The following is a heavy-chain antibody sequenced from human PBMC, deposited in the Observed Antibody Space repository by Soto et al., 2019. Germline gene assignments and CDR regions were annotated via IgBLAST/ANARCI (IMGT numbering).Heavy chain of an antibody. D-gene: IGHD6-19*01. CDR3: AREGQWLAGDL. CDR2: INAGNGKT. J-gene: IGHJ5*02. Sequence: QVQFVQSGAEVKEPGASVTVSCRASGYTFRRYAVHWVRQAPGQSLEWVGWINAGNGKTGYSEDLQGRVTITRDTSASTVYMELASLRSEDTAIYYCAREGQWLAGDLWGQGTRVTVSP. V-gene: IGHV1-3*01. CDR1: GYTFRRYA.